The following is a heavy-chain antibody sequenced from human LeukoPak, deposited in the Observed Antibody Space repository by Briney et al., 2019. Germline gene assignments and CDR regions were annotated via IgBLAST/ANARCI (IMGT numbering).Heavy chain of an antibody. CDR2: ISSSGSTI. CDR3: ARGARYDSSGLDY. J-gene: IGHJ4*02. Sequence: GGSLRLSCAASGFTFSSYEMNWVRQAPGKGLEWVSYISSSGSTIYYADSVKGRFTISRDNAKSSLYLQMNSLRAEDTAVYYCARGARYDSSGLDYWGQGTLVTVSS. V-gene: IGHV3-48*03. D-gene: IGHD3-22*01. CDR1: GFTFSSYE.